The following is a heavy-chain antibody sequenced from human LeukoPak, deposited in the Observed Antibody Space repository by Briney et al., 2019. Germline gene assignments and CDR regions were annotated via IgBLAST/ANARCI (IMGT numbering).Heavy chain of an antibody. D-gene: IGHD3-16*01. J-gene: IGHJ4*02. CDR2: KRHDGSDK. Sequence: GGSLRLSCAASGFTFSGYWMSWVRQAPGKGLEWVANKRHDGSDKYYVDSVKGRFTISRDNAKNSLSLQMNSLRVEDTAVYYCARDGGIGFPFDFWGQGTLVTVSS. CDR3: ARDGGIGFPFDF. CDR1: GFTFSGYW. V-gene: IGHV3-7*01.